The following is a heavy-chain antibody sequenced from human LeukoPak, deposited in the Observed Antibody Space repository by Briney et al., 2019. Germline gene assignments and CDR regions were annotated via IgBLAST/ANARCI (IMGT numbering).Heavy chain of an antibody. CDR2: FFYSGST. V-gene: IGHV4-39*02. J-gene: IGHJ4*02. CDR3: TRGRGRYIDYLDY. CDR1: GVSISSNYY. Sequence: KASETLSLTCTVSGVSISSNYYWGWIRQPPGKGLEWIVSFFYSGSTYYNPSLKSRVTISVDTPKNQFSLRLTSVTAADPAVFYRTRGRGRYIDYLDYWGQGTLITVSS. D-gene: IGHD3-9*01.